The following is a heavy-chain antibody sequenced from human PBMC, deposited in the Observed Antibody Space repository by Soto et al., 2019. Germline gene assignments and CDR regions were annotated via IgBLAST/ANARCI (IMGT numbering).Heavy chain of an antibody. J-gene: IGHJ4*02. V-gene: IGHV1-69*13. CDR3: AREPPNYYDSSGYQYYFDY. Sequence: GASVKVSCKASGGTFSSYAISWVRQAPGQGLEWMGGIIPIFGTANYAQKFQGRVTITADESTSTAYMELSSLRSEDTAVYYCAREPPNYYDSSGYQYYFDYWGQGTLVTVSS. D-gene: IGHD3-22*01. CDR2: IIPIFGTA. CDR1: GGTFSSYA.